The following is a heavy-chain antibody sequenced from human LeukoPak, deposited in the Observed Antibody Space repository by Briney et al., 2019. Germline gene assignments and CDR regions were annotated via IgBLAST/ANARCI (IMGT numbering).Heavy chain of an antibody. CDR2: IRTSSEGANYA. Sequence: GGSLRLSCATSGFIFSDYPMNWVRQAPGKGQEWVSNIRTSSEGANYAIYADSVKGRVTFSRDDAKNTLYLHMHSLRDDDTAVYYCARDQQYAFDYWGQGILVTVSS. J-gene: IGHJ4*02. CDR1: GFIFSDYP. V-gene: IGHV3-11*05. CDR3: ARDQQYAFDY. D-gene: IGHD1/OR15-1a*01.